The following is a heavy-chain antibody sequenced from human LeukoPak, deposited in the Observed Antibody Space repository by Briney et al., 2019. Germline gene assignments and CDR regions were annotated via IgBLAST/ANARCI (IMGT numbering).Heavy chain of an antibody. CDR3: ARERHSSGWYY. CDR2: INPSSGGT. Sequence: ASVKVSCKASGYTFTDYYMYWVRQAPGQGLEWMGWINPSSGGTNHAQKFQGRVTMTRDTSISTAYMELSRLRSDDTAVYYCARERHSSGWYYWGQGTLVTVSS. CDR1: GYTFTDYY. V-gene: IGHV1-2*02. J-gene: IGHJ4*02. D-gene: IGHD6-19*01.